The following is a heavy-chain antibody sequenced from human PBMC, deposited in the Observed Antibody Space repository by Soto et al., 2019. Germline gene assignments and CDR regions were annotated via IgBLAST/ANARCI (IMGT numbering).Heavy chain of an antibody. CDR2: VRQDGGET. CDR1: GFIFRNYW. CDR3: TRDWDY. Sequence: ELHLVESGGGLVQPGVSLRRSCAVSGFIFRNYWMAWARQAPGKGLQWVAVVRQDGGETHYVDSVRGRFTISRDNAKNSLYLQMNSLRADDTAVYYCTRDWDYWGQGTLVTVSS. J-gene: IGHJ4*02. V-gene: IGHV3-7*01.